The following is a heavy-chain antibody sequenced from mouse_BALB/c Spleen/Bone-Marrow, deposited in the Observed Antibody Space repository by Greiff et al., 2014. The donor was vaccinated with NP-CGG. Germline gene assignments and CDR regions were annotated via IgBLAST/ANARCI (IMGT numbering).Heavy chain of an antibody. D-gene: IGHD3-2*01. CDR1: GYAFTNYL. V-gene: IGHV1-54*01. J-gene: IGHJ3*01. CDR2: SNPGSGGT. CDR3: ARETVRGFAY. Sequence: VQLQQSGAELVRPGTSVKVSCKAPGYAFTNYLIEWIKQRPGQGLEWIGVSNPGSGGTNYNEKFKGKATLTADKSSSTAYMQLSSLTSDDSAVYFCARETVRGFAYWGRGTLVTVSA.